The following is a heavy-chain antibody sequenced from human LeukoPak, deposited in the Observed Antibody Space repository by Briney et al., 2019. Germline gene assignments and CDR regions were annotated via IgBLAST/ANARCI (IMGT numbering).Heavy chain of an antibody. CDR1: GYTFTSYA. J-gene: IGHJ3*02. CDR3: ARARPLAVATTLDAFDI. CDR2: INTNTGNP. D-gene: IGHD6-19*01. V-gene: IGHV7-4-1*02. Sequence: ASVKVSCKASGYTFTSYAMNWVRQAPGQGLEWMGWINTNTGNPTYAQGFTGRFVFSLDTSVSTAYLQISSLKAEDTAVYYCARARPLAVATTLDAFDIWGQGTMVTVSS.